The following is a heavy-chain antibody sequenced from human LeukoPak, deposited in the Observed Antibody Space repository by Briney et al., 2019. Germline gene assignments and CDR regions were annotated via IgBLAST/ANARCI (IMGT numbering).Heavy chain of an antibody. CDR1: GFTFSSYA. CDR2: ISSSSSII. J-gene: IGHJ4*02. V-gene: IGHV3-48*04. D-gene: IGHD6-19*01. Sequence: GGSLRLSCAASGFTFSSYAMHWVRQAPGKGLEWVSYISSSSSIIYYADSVKGRFTISRDNAKNSLYLQMNSLRAEDTAVYYCARVYSSGWPFDYWGQGTLVTVSS. CDR3: ARVYSSGWPFDY.